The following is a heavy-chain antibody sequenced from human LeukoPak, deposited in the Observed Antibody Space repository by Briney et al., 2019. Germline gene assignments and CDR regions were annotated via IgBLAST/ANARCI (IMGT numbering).Heavy chain of an antibody. J-gene: IGHJ4*02. D-gene: IGHD3-22*01. V-gene: IGHV4-4*02. CDR3: ARLLYYYDSSGYFHY. CDR1: GGSISSSNW. CDR2: IYHSGST. Sequence: SETLSLTCAVSGGSISSSNWWSWVRQPPGKGLEWIGEIYHSGSTNYNPSLKSRVTISVDKSKNQFSLKLSSVTAADTAVYYCARLLYYYDSSGYFHYWGQGTLVTVSS.